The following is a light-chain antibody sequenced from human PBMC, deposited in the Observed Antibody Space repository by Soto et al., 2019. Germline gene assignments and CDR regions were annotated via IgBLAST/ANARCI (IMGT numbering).Light chain of an antibody. V-gene: IGKV3-20*01. J-gene: IGKJ3*01. Sequence: EIVLTQSPGTLSLSPGEGATLSCRASQSVYVNLAWYQQKPGQSPRLLISGASTRATDIPDRFSGSGSDTDFALTISRLEPEDFAVYYCQQYSGSPFTFGPGTKVNIK. CDR2: GAS. CDR1: QSVYVN. CDR3: QQYSGSPFT.